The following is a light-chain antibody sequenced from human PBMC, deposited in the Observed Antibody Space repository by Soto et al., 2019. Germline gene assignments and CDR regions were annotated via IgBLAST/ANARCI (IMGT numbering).Light chain of an antibody. CDR3: TSYTSSSTLDV. J-gene: IGLJ1*01. CDR1: SXDVGGYNY. Sequence: QSALTQPASVSGSPGQSITISCTGTSXDVGGYNYVSWYQQHPGKAPKLIIYEVSNRPTGVSNRFSGSKSGHTASLTISGLQSEDEADYFCTSYTSSSTLDVFGTGTKATVL. V-gene: IGLV2-14*01. CDR2: EVS.